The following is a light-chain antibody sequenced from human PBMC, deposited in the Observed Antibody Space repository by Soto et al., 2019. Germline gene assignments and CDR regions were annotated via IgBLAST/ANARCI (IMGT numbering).Light chain of an antibody. CDR3: QQSDSPPYT. CDR2: AAS. J-gene: IGKJ2*01. CDR1: QSISTF. Sequence: DIQMAQSPSSLSASVGDRVTITCRASQSISTFPNWYQQKSGKAPKLLIYAASSLVDGVPSRFSGSGSGTAFTLTISSLQPEDFATYYGQQSDSPPYTFGRGTKLEIK. V-gene: IGKV1-39*01.